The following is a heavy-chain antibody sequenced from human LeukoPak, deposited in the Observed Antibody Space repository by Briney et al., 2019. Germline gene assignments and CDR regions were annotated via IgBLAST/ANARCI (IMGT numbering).Heavy chain of an antibody. D-gene: IGHD4-11*01. J-gene: IGHJ3*02. V-gene: IGHV4-59*12. CDR3: AGEDYSPGHIGDIGI. Sequence: SETLSLTCTVSGGTISSYYWSWIRQPPGKGLEWIGYIYYSGNTNYNPSLKSRVSISVDMSKNQFSLKLSSVTAADTAIYYCAGEDYSPGHIGDIGIWGQGTMVTVSS. CDR1: GGTISSYY. CDR2: IYYSGNT.